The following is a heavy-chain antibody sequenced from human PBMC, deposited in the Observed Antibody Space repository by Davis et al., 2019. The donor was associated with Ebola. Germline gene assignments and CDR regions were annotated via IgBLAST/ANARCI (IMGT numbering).Heavy chain of an antibody. D-gene: IGHD6-6*01. V-gene: IGHV5-51*01. CDR2: IYPGDSDT. CDR3: ARVRNKQLVGSDY. J-gene: IGHJ4*02. CDR1: GYSFTTYW. Sequence: GESLKISCKGSGYSFTTYWIAWVRQTPAKGLEWMGIIYPGDSDTRYSPSFQGHVTISADKSISTAYLQWSSLKASDTAMYYCARVRNKQLVGSDYWGQGTLVTVSS.